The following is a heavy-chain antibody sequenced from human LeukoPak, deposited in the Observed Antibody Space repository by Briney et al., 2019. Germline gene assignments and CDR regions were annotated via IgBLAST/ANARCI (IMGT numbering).Heavy chain of an antibody. CDR1: GFTFSSYW. Sequence: PGGSLRLSCAASGFTFSSYWMHWVRQAPGKGLVWVSNINSDGTTTTYADSVKGRFTISRDNTKNTLYLQMNSLRAEDTAVYYCARDTAIGYDYWGQGTLVTVSS. CDR2: INSDGTTT. V-gene: IGHV3-74*01. J-gene: IGHJ4*02. D-gene: IGHD5-18*01. CDR3: ARDTAIGYDY.